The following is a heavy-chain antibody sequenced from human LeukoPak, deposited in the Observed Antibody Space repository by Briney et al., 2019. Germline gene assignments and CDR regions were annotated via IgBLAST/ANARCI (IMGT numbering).Heavy chain of an antibody. V-gene: IGHV4-59*12. CDR1: GDSISTYY. CDR2: IYNSGST. J-gene: IGHJ6*03. CDR3: ARERDYYYYMDV. Sequence: SETLSLTCTVSGDSISTYYWSWIRQPPGKGLEWIGYIYNSGSTNFNPSLRSRVTMSVDTSKNQFSLKLSSVTAADTAVYYCARERDYYYYMDVWGKGTTVTVSS.